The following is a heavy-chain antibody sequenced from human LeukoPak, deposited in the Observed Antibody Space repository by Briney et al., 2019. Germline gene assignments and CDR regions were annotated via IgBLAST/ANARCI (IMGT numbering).Heavy chain of an antibody. J-gene: IGHJ4*02. V-gene: IGHV1-24*01. CDR3: ATFSSISVTHYFDY. D-gene: IGHD4-17*01. CDR1: GYTLTELS. CDR2: FDPEDGET. Sequence: ASVKVSCKVSGYTLTELSMHWVRQAPGKGLEWMGGFDPEDGETIYAQKFQGRVTMTKDTSTDTAYMELSSLRSEDTAVYYCATFSSISVTHYFDYWGQGTLVTVSS.